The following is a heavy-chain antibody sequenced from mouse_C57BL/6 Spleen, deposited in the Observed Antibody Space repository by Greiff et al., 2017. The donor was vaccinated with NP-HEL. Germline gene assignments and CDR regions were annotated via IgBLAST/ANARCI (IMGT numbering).Heavy chain of an antibody. J-gene: IGHJ2*01. CDR3: ARAPETYILDY. Sequence: EVKLQESGPGLVKPSQSLSLTCSVTGYSITSGYYWNWIRQFPGNKLEWMGYISYDGSNNYNPSLKNRISITRDTSKNQFFLKLNSVTTEDTATYYCARAPETYILDYWGQGTTLTVSS. V-gene: IGHV3-6*01. CDR2: ISYDGSN. CDR1: GYSITSGYY.